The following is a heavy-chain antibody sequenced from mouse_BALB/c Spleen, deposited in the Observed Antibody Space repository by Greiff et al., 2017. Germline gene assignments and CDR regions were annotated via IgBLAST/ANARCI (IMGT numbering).Heavy chain of an antibody. J-gene: IGHJ2*01. CDR1: GFTFSSFG. V-gene: IGHV5-17*02. CDR3: ARDCYRYLDY. CDR2: ISSGSSTI. Sequence: EVQGVESGGGLVQPGGSRKLSCAASGFTFSSFGMHWVRQAPEKGLEWVAYISSGSSTIYYSDTVKGRFTISRDNPKNTLFLQMTSLRSEDTAMYYCARDCYRYLDYWGQGTTLTVSS. D-gene: IGHD2-14*01.